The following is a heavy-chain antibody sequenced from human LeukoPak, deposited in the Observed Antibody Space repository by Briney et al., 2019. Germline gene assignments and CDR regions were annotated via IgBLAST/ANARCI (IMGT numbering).Heavy chain of an antibody. D-gene: IGHD2-2*01. V-gene: IGHV1-8*03. Sequence: GASVKVSCKASGYTFTSYDINWVRQATGQGLEWMGWMNPNSGNTGYAQKFQGRVTITRNTSISTAYMELSSLRSEDTAVYYCADLVYCSSSSCYEPFNQTWGQGTLVTVSP. CDR3: ADLVYCSSSSCYEPFNQT. CDR2: MNPNSGNT. CDR1: GYTFTSYD. J-gene: IGHJ4*02.